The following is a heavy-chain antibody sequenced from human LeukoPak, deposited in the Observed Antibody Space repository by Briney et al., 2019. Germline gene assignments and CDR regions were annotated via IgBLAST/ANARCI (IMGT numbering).Heavy chain of an antibody. CDR3: ATQRWEKLHGSYYYDGMDV. V-gene: IGHV1-8*02. CDR2: MNPNSGNA. J-gene: IGHJ6*02. CDR1: GYTFTNYD. Sequence: ASVKVSCKASGYTFTNYDINWVRQASGQVLEWVGWMNPNSGNAGFAQKFKGRITMTGDTTTNTAYMEVFSLTSDDTAIYYCATQRWEKLHGSYYYDGMDVWGQGTTVTVS. D-gene: IGHD1-26*01.